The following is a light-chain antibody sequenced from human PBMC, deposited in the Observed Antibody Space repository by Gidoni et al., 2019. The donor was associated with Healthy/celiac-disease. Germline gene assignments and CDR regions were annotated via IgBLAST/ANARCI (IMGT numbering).Light chain of an antibody. CDR3: QQSYSTPFT. CDR2: AAS. V-gene: IGKV1-39*01. J-gene: IGKJ3*01. CDR1: QSISSY. Sequence: QSPSSLSASVGDRVTITCRASQSISSYLNWYQQKPGKAPKLLIYAASSLQSGVPSRFSGSGSGTDFTLTISSLQPEDFATYYCQQSYSTPFTFGPGTKVDIK.